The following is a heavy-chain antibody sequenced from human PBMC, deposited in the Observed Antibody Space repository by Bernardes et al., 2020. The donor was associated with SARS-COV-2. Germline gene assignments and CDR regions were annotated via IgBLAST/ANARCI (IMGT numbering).Heavy chain of an antibody. CDR2: FDKDGRPT. CDR3: VRDLDKYDF. CDR1: GFTFSNYH. J-gene: IGHJ4*02. D-gene: IGHD3-16*01. V-gene: IGHV3-74*01. Sequence: GGSLRLSCVASGFTFSNYHMHWFRQPPGKGLVWVSRFDKDGRPTHYADSVKGRFTVSRDNAKNTLYLQMNSLSAADTAVYYCVRDLDKYDFWGQGTLVTVTS.